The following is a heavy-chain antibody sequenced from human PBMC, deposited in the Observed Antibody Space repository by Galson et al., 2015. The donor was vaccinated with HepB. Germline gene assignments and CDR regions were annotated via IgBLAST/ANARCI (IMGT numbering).Heavy chain of an antibody. J-gene: IGHJ6*02. CDR3: AREGWLGSYYYYYGMDV. CDR2: INTNTGNQ. V-gene: IGHV7-4-1*02. Sequence: SVKVSCKASGYTFTSYAMNWVRQAPGQGLEWMGWINTNTGNQTYAQGFTGRFVFSLDTSVSTAYLQISSLKAEDTAVYYCAREGWLGSYYYYYGMDVWGQGTTVTVSS. D-gene: IGHD6-19*01. CDR1: GYTFTSYA.